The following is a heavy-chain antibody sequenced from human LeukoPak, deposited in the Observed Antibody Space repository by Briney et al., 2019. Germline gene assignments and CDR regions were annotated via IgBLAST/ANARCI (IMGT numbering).Heavy chain of an antibody. CDR1: GGSISSSSYY. Sequence: SETLSLTCTVSGGSISSSSYYWGWIRQPPGKGLEWIGSIYYSGSTYYNPSLKSRVTISVDTSKNQFSLKLSSVTAADTAVYYCARGLWFGELLRTTNNWFDPWGQGTLVTVSS. J-gene: IGHJ5*02. CDR2: IYYSGST. CDR3: ARGLWFGELLRTTNNWFDP. V-gene: IGHV4-39*01. D-gene: IGHD3-10*01.